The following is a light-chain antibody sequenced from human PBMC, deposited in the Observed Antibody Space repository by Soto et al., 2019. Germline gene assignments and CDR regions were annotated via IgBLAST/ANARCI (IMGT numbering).Light chain of an antibody. CDR3: QQRSNWPIIT. CDR1: QSVSSN. V-gene: IGKV3-11*01. CDR2: AAS. J-gene: IGKJ5*01. Sequence: EIGMTQSPATLSVSPGERATLSCRASQSVSSNLAWYQQKPGRAPRLLIYAASTRATGVPARFSGSGSGTDFTLTISSLEPEDFAVYYCQQRSNWPIITFGQGTRLEIK.